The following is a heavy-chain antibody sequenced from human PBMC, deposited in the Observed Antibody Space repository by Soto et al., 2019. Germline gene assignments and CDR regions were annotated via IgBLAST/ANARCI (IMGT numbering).Heavy chain of an antibody. CDR3: ARAVTKHSNSPRRLFDY. J-gene: IGHJ4*02. Sequence: SETLSLTCAVYGGSFSGYYWSWIRQPPGKGLEWIGEINHSGSTNYNPSLKSRVTISVDTSKNQFSLKLSSVTAADTAVYYCARAVTKHSNSPRRLFDYWGQGTLVTVSS. D-gene: IGHD6-6*01. CDR1: GGSFSGYY. CDR2: INHSGST. V-gene: IGHV4-34*01.